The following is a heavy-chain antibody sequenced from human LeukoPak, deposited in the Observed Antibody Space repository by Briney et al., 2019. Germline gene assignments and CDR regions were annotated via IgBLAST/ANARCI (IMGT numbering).Heavy chain of an antibody. CDR3: ARHKDYYYSYMDV. CDR2: IYYSGST. CDR1: GDSISTSSDY. V-gene: IGHV4-39*01. J-gene: IGHJ6*03. Sequence: SETLSLTCSVSGDSISTSSDYWGWIRQPPGKGLEWIGTIYYSGSTYYNPSLTSRVTMSVDTSKNQFSLKLSSVTAADTAVYYCARHKDYYYSYMDVWGKGTTVTISS.